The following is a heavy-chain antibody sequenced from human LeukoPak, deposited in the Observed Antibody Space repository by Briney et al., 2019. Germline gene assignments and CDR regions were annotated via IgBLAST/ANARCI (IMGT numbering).Heavy chain of an antibody. CDR3: ARARREYCSGWYYY. CDR2: INAGNGNT. CDR1: GYTFTSYA. Sequence: ASVKVSCKASGYTFTSYAMHWVRQAPGQRLEWMGWINAGNGNTKYSQKFQGRVTITRDTSASTAYMELSSLRSEDTAVYYCARARREYCSGWYYYWGQGTLVTVSS. V-gene: IGHV1-3*01. J-gene: IGHJ4*02. D-gene: IGHD6-19*01.